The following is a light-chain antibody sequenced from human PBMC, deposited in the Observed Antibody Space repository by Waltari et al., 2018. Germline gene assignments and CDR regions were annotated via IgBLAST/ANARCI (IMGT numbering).Light chain of an antibody. J-gene: IGKJ2*01. CDR3: QQYGSSVYT. CDR1: QSVSNSY. CDR2: GAS. V-gene: IGKV3-20*01. Sequence: EIVLTQSPGTLSLSPGESATLSCRASQSVSNSYLAWYQQKPGQAPRLLSYGASRKATGIPDRFSGSGSGTDFTLTISRLEPEDFAVYYCQQYGSSVYTFGQGTKVEIK.